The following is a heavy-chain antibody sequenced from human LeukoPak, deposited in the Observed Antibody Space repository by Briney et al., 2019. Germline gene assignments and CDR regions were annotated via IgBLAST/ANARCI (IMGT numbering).Heavy chain of an antibody. J-gene: IGHJ4*02. D-gene: IGHD6-19*01. V-gene: IGHV1-18*04. Sequence: ASVKVSCKASGYTFTSYGINWVRQAPGQGLERMGWISGHNSHTNYVQKMQGRVTMTTDTSTNTAYMELRNLTSDDTAVYYCARGPGIAVAGVFDYWGQGSLVTVSS. CDR1: GYTFTSYG. CDR2: ISGHNSHT. CDR3: ARGPGIAVAGVFDY.